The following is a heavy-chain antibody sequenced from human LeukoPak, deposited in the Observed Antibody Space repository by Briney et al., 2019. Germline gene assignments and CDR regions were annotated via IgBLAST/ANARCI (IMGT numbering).Heavy chain of an antibody. D-gene: IGHD4-11*01. CDR3: AKRRGDYTGPSGYYYYMDV. J-gene: IGHJ6*03. V-gene: IGHV3-30*18. CDR2: ISYDGSNK. Sequence: GGSLRLSCAASGFTFSSYGMHWVRQAPGKGLEWVAVISYDGSNKYYADSVKGRFTISRDNSKNTLYLQMNSLRAEDTAVYYCAKRRGDYTGPSGYYYYMDVWGKGTTVTVSS. CDR1: GFTFSSYG.